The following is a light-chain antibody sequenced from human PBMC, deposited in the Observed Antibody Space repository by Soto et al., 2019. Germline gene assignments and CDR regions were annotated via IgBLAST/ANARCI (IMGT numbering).Light chain of an antibody. V-gene: IGKV1-5*03. CDR2: KTS. CDR3: QQYNSYWT. J-gene: IGKJ1*01. Sequence: DIQMTQSPSTLSASVGDRVTITCRASQSISSWLAWYQQKPGKAPKLLTYKTSSLESGVPTRFSGSGSGTEFTLTISSQQPDDFATYYYQQYNSYWTFGQGTKVEIK. CDR1: QSISSW.